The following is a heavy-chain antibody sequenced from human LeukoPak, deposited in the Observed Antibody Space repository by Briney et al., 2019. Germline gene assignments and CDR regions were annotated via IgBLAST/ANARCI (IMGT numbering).Heavy chain of an antibody. J-gene: IGHJ2*01. CDR3: ARSSTTVTTRFFDL. CDR2: ISSSGSTI. Sequence: PGGSLRLSCAASGFTFNSYEMNWVRQAPGKGLEWVSYISSSGSTIYYADSVKGRFTISRDNSKNSLYLEMNSLSPEDTALYYCARSSTTVTTRFFDLWGRGTLVTVSS. D-gene: IGHD4-17*01. V-gene: IGHV3-48*03. CDR1: GFTFNSYE.